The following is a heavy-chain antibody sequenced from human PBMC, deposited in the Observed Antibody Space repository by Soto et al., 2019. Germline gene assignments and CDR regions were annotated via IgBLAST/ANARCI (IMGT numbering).Heavy chain of an antibody. V-gene: IGHV3-23*01. CDR3: AKSVEIATIHRSPFYYYYGMDV. CDR1: GFTFSSYA. D-gene: IGHD5-12*01. CDR2: ISGSGGST. Sequence: GGSLRLSCAASGFTFSSYAMSWVRQAPGKGLEWVSAISGSGGSTYYADSVKGRFTISRDNSKNTLYLQMNSLRAEDTAVYYCAKSVEIATIHRSPFYYYYGMDVWGQGTTVTVSS. J-gene: IGHJ6*02.